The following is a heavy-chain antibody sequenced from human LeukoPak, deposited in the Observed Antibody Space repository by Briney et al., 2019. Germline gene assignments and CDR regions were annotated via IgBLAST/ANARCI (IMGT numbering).Heavy chain of an antibody. CDR1: GFTFSSYE. CDR3: ARGEYSGSYSYYFDY. D-gene: IGHD1-26*01. Sequence: TGGSLRLSCAASGFTFSSYEMNWVRQAPGKGLEWVSYISSSGSTIYYADSVKGRFTSSRDNVKNSLYLQMNSLRAEDTAVYYCARGEYSGSYSYYFDYWGQGTLVTVSS. CDR2: ISSSGSTI. J-gene: IGHJ4*02. V-gene: IGHV3-48*03.